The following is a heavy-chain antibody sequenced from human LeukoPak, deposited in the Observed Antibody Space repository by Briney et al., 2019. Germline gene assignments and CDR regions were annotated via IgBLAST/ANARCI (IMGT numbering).Heavy chain of an antibody. CDR1: GFTFSSYW. J-gene: IGHJ3*02. V-gene: IGHV3-7*01. CDR2: IKQDGSEK. CDR3: ARAPVRWSLVWWNDVGGIDAFDI. Sequence: GGSLRLSCAASGFTFSSYWMSWVRQAPGKGLEWVANIKQDGSEKYYVDSVKGRFIISRDNAKNSLYLQMNSLRAEDTAVYYCARAPVRWSLVWWNDVGGIDAFDIWGQGTMVTVSS. D-gene: IGHD2-8*02.